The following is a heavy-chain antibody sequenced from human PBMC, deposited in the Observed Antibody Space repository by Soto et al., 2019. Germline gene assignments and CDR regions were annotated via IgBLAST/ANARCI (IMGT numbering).Heavy chain of an antibody. V-gene: IGHV3-13*01. D-gene: IGHD3-9*01. CDR2: IGTAGDT. J-gene: IGHJ3*02. CDR1: GFTFSSYD. CDR3: ARASISDAFDI. Sequence: PGGSLRLSCAASGFTFSSYDVHWVRQATGKGLEWVSAIGTAGDTYYPGSVKGRFTISRENAKNSLYLQMNSLRAGDTAVYYCARASISDAFDIWGQGTMVTVSS.